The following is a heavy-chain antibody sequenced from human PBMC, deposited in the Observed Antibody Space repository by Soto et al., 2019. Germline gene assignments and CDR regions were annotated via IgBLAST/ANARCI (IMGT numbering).Heavy chain of an antibody. V-gene: IGHV3-74*01. CDR3: ARGLKNYYGMDV. J-gene: IGHJ6*02. CDR1: GFTFSTYW. Sequence: EVQLVESGGGLVQPGGSLRLSCAASGFTFSTYWMHWVRQIPGKGLEWVSRVKSDGSSYYADPVKGRFTISRDNAWNTVYLQMNRLRAEDTALYSCARGLKNYYGMDVWGQGTTVTVSS. CDR2: VKSDGSS.